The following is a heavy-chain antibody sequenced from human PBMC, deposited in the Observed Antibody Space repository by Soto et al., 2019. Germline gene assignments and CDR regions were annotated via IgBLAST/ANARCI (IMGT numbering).Heavy chain of an antibody. CDR3: AWGALRYYYDSSGYSGAFDI. D-gene: IGHD3-22*01. V-gene: IGHV1-69*01. Sequence: KVSCKASGGTFSSYAISWVRQAPGQGLEWMGGIIPIFGTANYAQKFQGRVTITADESTSTAYMELSSLRSEDTAVYYCAWGALRYYYDSSGYSGAFDIWGQGTMVTVSS. J-gene: IGHJ3*02. CDR1: GGTFSSYA. CDR2: IIPIFGTA.